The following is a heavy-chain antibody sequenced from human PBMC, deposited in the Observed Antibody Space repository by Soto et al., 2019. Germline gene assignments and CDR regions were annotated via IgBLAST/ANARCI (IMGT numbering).Heavy chain of an antibody. CDR3: AASIFYYGMDV. J-gene: IGHJ6*02. V-gene: IGHV5-51*01. CDR1: GYTFTNYW. CDR2: IYPGDSDT. Sequence: PVESLKISCKGSGYTFTNYWMGWVRQMPGKGLEWMGIIYPGDSDTKYNPSFQGQVTISADKSITTTYLRWTSLKASDTAIYYCAASIFYYGMDVWGQGTTVTVYS.